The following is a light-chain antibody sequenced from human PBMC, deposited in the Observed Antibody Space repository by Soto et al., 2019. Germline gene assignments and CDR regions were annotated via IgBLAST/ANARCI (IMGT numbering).Light chain of an antibody. V-gene: IGKV1-5*01. J-gene: IGKJ5*01. Sequence: QSPSTLSASVGDRVTITCRASQSISSWLAWYQQKPGKAPKLLIYDASSLESGVPSRFSGSGSGTEFTLTISSLQPDDFATYYCQQYNSYSMYTFGQGTRLEIK. CDR3: QQYNSYSMYT. CDR1: QSISSW. CDR2: DAS.